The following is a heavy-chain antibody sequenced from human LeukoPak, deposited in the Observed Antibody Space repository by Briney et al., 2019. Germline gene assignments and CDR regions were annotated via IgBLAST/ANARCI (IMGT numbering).Heavy chain of an antibody. CDR3: GRGVVGLF. CDR2: IISDGSGT. Sequence: GGSLRLSCAASGFTFSTYWMHWVRQAPGKGLVWVSRIISDGSGTTYADSVKGRFTISRDNAKNTLYLQMNSLRAEDTAVYYCGRGVVGLFGGQGTLVTVSS. J-gene: IGHJ4*02. V-gene: IGHV3-74*01. CDR1: GFTFSTYW. D-gene: IGHD3-3*01.